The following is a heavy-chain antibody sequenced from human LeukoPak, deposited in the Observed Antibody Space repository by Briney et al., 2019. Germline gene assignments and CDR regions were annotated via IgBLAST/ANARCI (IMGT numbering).Heavy chain of an antibody. CDR3: ASEIAAAGKTFDY. CDR1: GGTFTNYG. V-gene: IGHV1-69*13. J-gene: IGHJ4*02. D-gene: IGHD6-13*01. Sequence: SVKVSCKASGGTFTNYGISWVRQAPGQGLEWMGALIPLLGTTNYAQKFQGRVTFTADESTSTVYMELSSLRSEDTAVYYCASEIAAAGKTFDYWGQGTLVTVSS. CDR2: LIPLLGTT.